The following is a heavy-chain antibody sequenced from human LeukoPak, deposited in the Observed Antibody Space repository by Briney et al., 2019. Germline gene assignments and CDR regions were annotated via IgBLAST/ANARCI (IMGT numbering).Heavy chain of an antibody. V-gene: IGHV3-30*03. CDR3: ARTTDAIKFDY. Sequence: GGSLRLSCAASGFTFDDYSMNWVRQAPGKGLEWVAVISYDGSNKYYADSVKGRFTISRDNSKNTLYLQMNSLRAEDTAVYYCARTTDAIKFDYWGQGTLVTVSS. J-gene: IGHJ4*02. CDR2: ISYDGSNK. D-gene: IGHD1-1*01. CDR1: GFTFDDYS.